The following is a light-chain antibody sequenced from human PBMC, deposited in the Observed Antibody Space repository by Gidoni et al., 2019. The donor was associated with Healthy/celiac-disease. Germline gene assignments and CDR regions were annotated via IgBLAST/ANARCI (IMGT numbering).Light chain of an antibody. J-gene: IGKJ5*01. CDR3: QQRSNWPIT. CDR2: DAS. Sequence: EIVLTHSPATLSLSPGERPTPSCRASKGVSSYLAWYQQKPGQAPRLLIYDASNRATGIPARFSGSGSGTDFTLTISSLEPEDFAVYYCQQRSNWPITFGQGTRLEIK. CDR1: KGVSSY. V-gene: IGKV3-11*01.